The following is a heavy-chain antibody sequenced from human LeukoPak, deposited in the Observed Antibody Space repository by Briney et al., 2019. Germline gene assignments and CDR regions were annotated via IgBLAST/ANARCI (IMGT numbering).Heavy chain of an antibody. CDR2: INPSGGST. Sequence: ASVKVSCKASGYTFTSYYMHWVRQAPGQGLEWMGIINPSGGSTSYAQKFQGRVTMTRDTSTSTVYMELSSLRSEDTAVYYCARDLWENSKGRKRGWDYWGQGTLVTVSS. V-gene: IGHV1-46*01. J-gene: IGHJ4*02. D-gene: IGHD4-11*01. CDR3: ARDLWENSKGRKRGWDY. CDR1: GYTFTSYY.